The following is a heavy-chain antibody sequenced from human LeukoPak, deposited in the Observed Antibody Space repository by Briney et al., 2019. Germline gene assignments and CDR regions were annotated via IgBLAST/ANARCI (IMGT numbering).Heavy chain of an antibody. D-gene: IGHD2-21*01. CDR2: IKQDESEK. Sequence: GGSLRLSCAASGYTLSSYWMSWVRQAPGKGLEWVANIKQDESEKYYVDSVKGRFTISRDNAKNSLFLQMSSLRAKDTAVYYCARDQVGIADYWGQGTLVTVSS. V-gene: IGHV3-7*03. CDR3: ARDQVGIADY. CDR1: GYTLSSYW. J-gene: IGHJ4*02.